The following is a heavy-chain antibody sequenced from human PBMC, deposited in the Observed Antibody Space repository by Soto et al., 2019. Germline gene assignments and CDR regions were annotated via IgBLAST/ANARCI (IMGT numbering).Heavy chain of an antibody. CDR1: GGTFSSYA. CDR3: ARDPAAAGPNWFDP. V-gene: IGHV1-69*13. Sequence: SVKVSCKASGGTFSSYAISWVRQAPGQGLEWMGGIIPIFGTANYAQKFQGRVTITADESTSTAYMELSSLRSEDTAVYYCARDPAAAGPNWFDPWGQGTLVTVSS. D-gene: IGHD6-13*01. CDR2: IIPIFGTA. J-gene: IGHJ5*02.